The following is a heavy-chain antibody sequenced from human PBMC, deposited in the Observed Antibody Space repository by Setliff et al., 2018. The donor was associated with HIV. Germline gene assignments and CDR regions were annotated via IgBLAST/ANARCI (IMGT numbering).Heavy chain of an antibody. V-gene: IGHV3-74*01. D-gene: IGHD3-22*01. CDR2: MNTDGSST. CDR1: GFTFSSYW. CDR3: VRGSGYYYFDN. Sequence: GGSLRLSCAASGFTFSSYWMHWVRQAPGKGLVWVFGMNTDGSSTRYADSVEGRFTISRDNAKNMLYLQMNSLSADDTAVYYCVRGSGYYYFDNWGQGALVTVSS. J-gene: IGHJ4*02.